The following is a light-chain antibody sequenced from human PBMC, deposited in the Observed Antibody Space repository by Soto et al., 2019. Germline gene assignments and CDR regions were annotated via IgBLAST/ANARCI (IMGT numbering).Light chain of an antibody. CDR1: QSVSSTS. V-gene: IGKV3-20*01. CDR3: LQYHYWWT. CDR2: GAS. Sequence: IVLAQSPGTLSLSPGERATLSCRASQSVSSTSLAWYQQKPGQAPRLLIYGASSRATGIPDRFSGSGSGTDFTLTISRLEPEDFAVYYCLQYHYWWTFGQGTKVDIK. J-gene: IGKJ1*01.